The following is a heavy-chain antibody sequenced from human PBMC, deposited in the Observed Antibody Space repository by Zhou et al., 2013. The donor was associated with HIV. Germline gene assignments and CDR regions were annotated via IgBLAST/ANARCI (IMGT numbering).Heavy chain of an antibody. D-gene: IGHD2-21*01. CDR3: ASGPVSSPYCGGDCPNDY. V-gene: IGHV1-69*05. Sequence: QVQLVQSGAEVKKPGSSVKVSCKASGGTFSSYAISWVRQAPGQGLEWMGGIIPIFGTANYAQKFQGRVTITTDESTSTAYMELSSLRSEDTAVYYCASGPVSSPYCGGDCPNDYWGQGTLVTVSS. CDR1: GGTFSSYA. J-gene: IGHJ4*02. CDR2: IIPIFGTA.